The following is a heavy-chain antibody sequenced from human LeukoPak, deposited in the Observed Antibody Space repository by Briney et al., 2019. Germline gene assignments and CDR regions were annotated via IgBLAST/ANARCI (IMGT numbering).Heavy chain of an antibody. J-gene: IGHJ4*02. CDR1: GFSFSSYS. Sequence: GESLRLSCAASGFSFSSYSMSWVRQPPGKGLEWVSAFSGGGGRTHYADPLTRRFTISRDNAKSALLLQLNSLRADDTAVYYCVSLSAETFYFDTSGSYRGGIDYWGKGTVVTVSS. D-gene: IGHD3-22*01. V-gene: IGHV3-23*01. CDR3: VSLSAETFYFDTSGSYRGGIDY. CDR2: FSGGGGRT.